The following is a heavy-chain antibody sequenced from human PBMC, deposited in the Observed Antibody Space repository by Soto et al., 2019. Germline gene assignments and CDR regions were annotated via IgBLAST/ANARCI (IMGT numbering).Heavy chain of an antibody. J-gene: IGHJ5*02. Sequence: SETLSLTCTVSGGSISSGDYYWSWIRQLPGKDLEWIAYIYYNGNTYYTPSLKSRATISLDTSRNQFFLNLNSVTAADTAVYYCARRLYDSSGYPFDPWGQGTLVT. D-gene: IGHD3-22*01. V-gene: IGHV4-31*03. CDR2: IYYNGNT. CDR3: ARRLYDSSGYPFDP. CDR1: GGSISSGDYY.